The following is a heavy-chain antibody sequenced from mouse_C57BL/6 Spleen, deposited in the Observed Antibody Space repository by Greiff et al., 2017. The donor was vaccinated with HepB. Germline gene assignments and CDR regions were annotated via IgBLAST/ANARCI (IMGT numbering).Heavy chain of an antibody. CDR1: GYAFSSSW. J-gene: IGHJ4*01. Sequence: QVQLKQSGPELVKPGASVKISCKASGYAFSSSWMNWVKQRPGKGLEWIGRIYPGDGDTNYNGKFKGKATLTADKSSSTAYMQLSSLTSEDSAVYFCARGDGYYGGGAMDYWGQGTSVTVSS. CDR3: ARGDGYYGGGAMDY. V-gene: IGHV1-82*01. D-gene: IGHD2-3*01. CDR2: IYPGDGDT.